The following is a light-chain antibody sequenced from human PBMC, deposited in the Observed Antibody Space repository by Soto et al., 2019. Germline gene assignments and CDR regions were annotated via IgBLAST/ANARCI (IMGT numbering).Light chain of an antibody. CDR2: EVN. Sequence: SVLTRPPSASGSPGQSVAISCTGTSSDVGGYNYVSWYQQHPGKAPKLMSYEVNKRHSGVPDRFSGSTSGNTASLTVSGLQAEDEADYYCSSYAGSSNVFGTGTKVTVL. V-gene: IGLV2-8*01. CDR1: SSDVGGYNY. J-gene: IGLJ1*01. CDR3: SSYAGSSNV.